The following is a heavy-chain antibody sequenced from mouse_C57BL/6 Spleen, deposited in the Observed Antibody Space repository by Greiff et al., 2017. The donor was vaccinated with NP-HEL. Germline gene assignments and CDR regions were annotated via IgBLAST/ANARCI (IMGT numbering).Heavy chain of an antibody. Sequence: VQLQQPGTELVKPGASVKLSCKASGYTFTSYWMHWVKQRTEQGLEWIGRIDPEDGETKYAPKFQGKATITADTSSNTAYLQLSSLTSEDTAVYYCARSGDYDRFDYWGQGTTLTVSS. CDR3: ARSGDYDRFDY. CDR1: GYTFTSYW. J-gene: IGHJ2*01. CDR2: IDPEDGET. V-gene: IGHV14-2*01. D-gene: IGHD2-4*01.